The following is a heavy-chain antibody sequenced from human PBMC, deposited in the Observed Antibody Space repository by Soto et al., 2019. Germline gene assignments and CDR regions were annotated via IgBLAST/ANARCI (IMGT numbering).Heavy chain of an antibody. Sequence: RLSCAASGFTFDDYAMHWVRQAPGKGLEWVSLISWDGGSTYYADSVKGRFTISRDNSKNSLYLQMNSLRAEDTALYYCAEDKGFPRRLGYCSGGSCYGFDPWGQGTLVTVSS. CDR2: ISWDGGST. D-gene: IGHD2-15*01. J-gene: IGHJ5*02. V-gene: IGHV3-43D*04. CDR3: AEDKGFPRRLGYCSGGSCYGFDP. CDR1: GFTFDDYA.